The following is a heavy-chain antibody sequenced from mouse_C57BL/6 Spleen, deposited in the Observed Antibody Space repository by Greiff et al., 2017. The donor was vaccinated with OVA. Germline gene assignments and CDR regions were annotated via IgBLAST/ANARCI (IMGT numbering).Heavy chain of an antibody. V-gene: IGHV5-16*01. J-gene: IGHJ1*03. D-gene: IGHD1-1*01. CDR2: INYDGSST. CDR1: GFTFSDYY. CDR3: ARDHYYGMYFDV. Sequence: EVQLVESEGGLVQPGSSMKLSCTASGFTFSDYYMAWVRQVPEKGLEWVANINYDGSSTYYLDSLKSRFIISRDNAKNILYLQMSSLKSEDTATYYCARDHYYGMYFDVWGTGTTVTVSS.